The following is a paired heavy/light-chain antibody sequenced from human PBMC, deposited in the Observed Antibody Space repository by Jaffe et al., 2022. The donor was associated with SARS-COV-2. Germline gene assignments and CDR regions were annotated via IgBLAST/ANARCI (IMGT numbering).Light chain of an antibody. CDR3: CSYASTTTYV. Sequence: QSALTQPASVSGSPGQSITISCTGASSDVGTYSLVSWYQQHPGKAPKLIIYEVTKRPSGISNRFSGSKSGNTASLTISGLQAEDEADYYCCSYASTTTYVFGTGTKVTVL. V-gene: IGLV2-23*02. J-gene: IGLJ1*01. CDR1: SSDVGTYSL. CDR2: EVT.
Heavy chain of an antibody. J-gene: IGHJ4*02. CDR3: AKDRGSLVDTDTLDY. Sequence: EVQLLESGGGLVQPGGSLRLSCVVSGLSFDNYAMSWVRQAPGKGLEWVSGVSGSGDRTHYADSVKGRFTISRDNSKNTLYLQVNSLRAEDTAVYYCAKDRGSLVDTDTLDYWGQGTLVTVSS. CDR2: VSGSGDRT. D-gene: IGHD5-18*01. CDR1: GLSFDNYA. V-gene: IGHV3-23*01.